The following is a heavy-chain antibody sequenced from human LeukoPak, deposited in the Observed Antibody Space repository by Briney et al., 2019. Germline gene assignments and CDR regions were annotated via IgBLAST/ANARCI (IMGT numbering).Heavy chain of an antibody. Sequence: GEPWKIPCRGSGDSFTSYWIGWLGRLPGKGLEWRGGTYPGDADTRYSPSFQGEVRISGDKTITTAYPKWSSLKASHTAMYYCARGYCSSTSCYSFFDYWGQGPLVTVSS. CDR2: TYPGDADT. CDR1: GDSFTSYW. V-gene: IGHV5-51*01. D-gene: IGHD2-2*01. CDR3: ARGYCSSTSCYSFFDY. J-gene: IGHJ4*02.